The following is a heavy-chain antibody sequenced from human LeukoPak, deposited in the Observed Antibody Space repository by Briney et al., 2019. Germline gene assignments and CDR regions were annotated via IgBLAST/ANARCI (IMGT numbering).Heavy chain of an antibody. D-gene: IGHD3-16*02. CDR2: IYYSGST. CDR1: GGSISSSSYY. V-gene: IGHV4-39*07. J-gene: IGHJ4*02. Sequence: SETLPLTCTVSGGSISSSSYYWGWIRQPPGKGLEWIGSIYYSGSTYYNPSLKSRVTISVDTSKNQFSLKLSSVTAADTAVYYCARDGWYDYVWGSYRLYYFDYWGQGTLVTVSS. CDR3: ARDGWYDYVWGSYRLYYFDY.